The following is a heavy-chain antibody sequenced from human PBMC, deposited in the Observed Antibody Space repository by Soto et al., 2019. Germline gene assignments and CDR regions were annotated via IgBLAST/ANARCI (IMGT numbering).Heavy chain of an antibody. V-gene: IGHV3-15*01. D-gene: IGHD4-4*01. CDR1: GFTFSNAW. CDR2: IKSKTDGGTT. J-gene: IGHJ4*02. CDR3: TTDLYGMTTVTTGGY. Sequence: GGSLRLSCAASGFTFSNAWMSWVRQAPGKGLEWVGRIKSKTDGGTTDYAAPVKGRFTISRDDSKNTLYLQMNSLKTEDTAVYYCTTDLYGMTTVTTGGYWGQGTLVTVSS.